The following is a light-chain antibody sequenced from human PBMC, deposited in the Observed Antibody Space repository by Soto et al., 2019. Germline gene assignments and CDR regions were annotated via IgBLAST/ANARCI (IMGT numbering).Light chain of an antibody. J-gene: IGKJ2*01. CDR3: QQCEKSLRT. CDR1: ESVRSDF. V-gene: IGKV3-20*01. Sequence: EVVLTQSPGTLIVSPGEGATLYCSASESVRSDFLAWYQQKPGQPPRLLVYGTSSRAAGIPDRFSCSGSGTDFTLTISRLEPADFGVYYCQQCEKSLRTFCEGTKFEI. CDR2: GTS.